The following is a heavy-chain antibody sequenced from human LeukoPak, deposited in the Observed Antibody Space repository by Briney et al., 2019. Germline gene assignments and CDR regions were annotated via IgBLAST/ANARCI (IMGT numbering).Heavy chain of an antibody. CDR2: MNPNSGNT. Sequence: ASVKVSCKASGGTFSSYAISWVRQATGQGLEWVGWMNPNSGNTGYAQKFQGRVTMTRNTSISTAYMELSSLRSEVTAVYYCARTGEYYDFWSGYLKGNWFDPWGQGTLVTVSS. CDR1: GGTFSSYA. V-gene: IGHV1-8*02. D-gene: IGHD3-3*01. J-gene: IGHJ5*02. CDR3: ARTGEYYDFWSGYLKGNWFDP.